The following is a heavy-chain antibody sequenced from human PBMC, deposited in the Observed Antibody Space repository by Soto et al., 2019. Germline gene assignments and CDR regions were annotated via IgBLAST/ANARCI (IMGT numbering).Heavy chain of an antibody. CDR1: GFTFSSYA. J-gene: IGHJ3*02. CDR3: AKDTVAIPAAGAAFDI. CDR2: ISGSGGST. Sequence: GGSLRLSCAASGFTFSSYAMSWVRQAPGKGLEWVSAISGSGGSTYYADSVRGRFTISRDNSKNTLYLQMNSLRAEDTAVYYCAKDTVAIPAAGAAFDIWGQGTMVTVSS. V-gene: IGHV3-23*01. D-gene: IGHD6-13*01.